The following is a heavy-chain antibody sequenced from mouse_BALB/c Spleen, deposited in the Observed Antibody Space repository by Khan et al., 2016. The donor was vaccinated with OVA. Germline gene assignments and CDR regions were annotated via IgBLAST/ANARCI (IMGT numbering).Heavy chain of an antibody. J-gene: IGHJ4*01. V-gene: IGHV3-2*02. Sequence: EVQLQESGPGLVKPSQSLSLTCTVTGYSITSDFAWNWIRQFPGNKLEWMGYISSTDSTSYSPSLKSRISITRDTSKNPFFLHLSSVTTEDTATYYCARSLYYSDSYAMDYWGQGTSVTVSS. CDR2: ISSTDST. CDR1: GYSITSDFA. D-gene: IGHD2-13*01. CDR3: ARSLYYSDSYAMDY.